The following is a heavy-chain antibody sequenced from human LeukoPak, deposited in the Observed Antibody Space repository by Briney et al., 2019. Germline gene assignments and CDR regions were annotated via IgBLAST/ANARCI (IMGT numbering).Heavy chain of an antibody. V-gene: IGHV3-11*04. CDR3: ARDLTYYDILTSPAGLDY. J-gene: IGHJ4*02. CDR1: GFTFSDYY. CDR2: ISSSGSTI. D-gene: IGHD3-9*01. Sequence: GGSLRLSCAASGFTFSDYYMSWIRQAPGKGLEWVSYISSSGSTIYYADSVKGRFTISRDNAKNSLYLQMNSLRAEDTAVYYCARDLTYYDILTSPAGLDYWGQGTLVTVSS.